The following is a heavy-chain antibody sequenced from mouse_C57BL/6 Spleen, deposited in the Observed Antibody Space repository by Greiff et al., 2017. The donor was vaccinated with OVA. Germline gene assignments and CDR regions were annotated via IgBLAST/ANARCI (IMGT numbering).Heavy chain of an antibody. CDR1: GYTFTSYW. J-gene: IGHJ3*01. D-gene: IGHD3-2*02. CDR3: ARDSSDYPFAY. Sequence: QVQLKQPGAELVRPGSSVKLSCKASGYTFTSYWMHWVKQRPIQGLEWIGNIDPSDSETHYNQKFKDKATLTVDKSSSTAYMQLSSLTSEDSAVYYCARDSSDYPFAYWGQGTLVTVSA. V-gene: IGHV1-52*01. CDR2: IDPSDSET.